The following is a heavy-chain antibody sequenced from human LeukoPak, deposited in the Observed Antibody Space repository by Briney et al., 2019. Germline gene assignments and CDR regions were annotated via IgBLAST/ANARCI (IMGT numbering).Heavy chain of an antibody. CDR2: ISDSVCRT. J-gene: IGHJ4*02. D-gene: IGHD1-14*01. CDR3: SNRGVVIRVILVGFHKEAYYFDS. V-gene: IGHV3-23*01. Sequence: GGSLRLSCAVSGITLSNYGMSWVRQAPGEGLEGVAGISDSVCRTNYADSVKGRFTISRDNPKNTLYVQLKSMRAEGRAVCFGSNRGVVIRVILVGFHKEAYYFDSWGQGALVTVSS. CDR1: GITLSNYG.